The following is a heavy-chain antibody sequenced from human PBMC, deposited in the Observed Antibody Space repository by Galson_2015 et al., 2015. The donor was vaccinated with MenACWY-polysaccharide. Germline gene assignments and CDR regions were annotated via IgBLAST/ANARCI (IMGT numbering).Heavy chain of an antibody. CDR2: IYLDDSDT. J-gene: IGHJ4*02. D-gene: IGHD4-11*01. CDR1: GYSFTSYW. Sequence: QSGAEVKKPGESLKISCKGSGYSFTSYWIGWVRQTPGKGLEWMAIIYLDDSDTRYSPSFQGQVTISADKSISTAYLQWRSLKASDSAMDYFTRGDSNYRPDYWGRGTLVTVSS. CDR3: TRGDSNYRPDY. V-gene: IGHV5-51*03.